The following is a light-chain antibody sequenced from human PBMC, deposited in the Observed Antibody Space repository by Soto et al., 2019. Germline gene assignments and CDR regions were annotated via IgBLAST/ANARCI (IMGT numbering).Light chain of an antibody. V-gene: IGLV2-14*03. CDR2: DVS. CDR3: SSYTTSNTRQIV. J-gene: IGLJ1*01. CDR1: SSHVGGYNY. Sequence: QSVLTQPASVSGSPGQSITISCTGTSSHVGGYNYVSWYQHHPGKAPKLMIFDVSNRPSWVSNRFSGSKSGNTASLTISGLQPEDEADYYCSSYTTSNTRQIVFGTGTKVTVL.